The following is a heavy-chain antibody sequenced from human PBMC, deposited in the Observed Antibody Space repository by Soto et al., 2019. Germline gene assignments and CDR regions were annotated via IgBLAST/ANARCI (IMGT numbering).Heavy chain of an antibody. CDR1: GFPFSSYA. Sequence: EVQLLESGGGLVQPGGSLRLTCAASGFPFSSYAMSWIRQAPGKGLEWVSSISGSGRSTYYPDSVEGRFTISRDNFKDTLYLQLNSLRAEDTAIYYCVKSRFKSVITGGDAGGQGALVTVSS. CDR3: VKSRFKSVITGGDA. D-gene: IGHD4-17*01. J-gene: IGHJ4*02. V-gene: IGHV3-23*01. CDR2: ISGSGRST.